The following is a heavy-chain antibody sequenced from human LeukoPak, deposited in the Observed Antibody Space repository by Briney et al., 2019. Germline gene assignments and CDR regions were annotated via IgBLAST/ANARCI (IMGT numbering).Heavy chain of an antibody. Sequence: PGGSLRLSCAASGFTFSSYSMNWVRQAPGKGLEWVSYISSSSSTIYYADSVRGRFTISRYNAKNSLYLQMNSLRDEDTAVYYCARDFNGWYGGTDYWGQGTLVTVSS. J-gene: IGHJ4*02. V-gene: IGHV3-48*02. CDR2: ISSSSSTI. CDR1: GFTFSSYS. CDR3: ARDFNGWYGGTDY. D-gene: IGHD6-19*01.